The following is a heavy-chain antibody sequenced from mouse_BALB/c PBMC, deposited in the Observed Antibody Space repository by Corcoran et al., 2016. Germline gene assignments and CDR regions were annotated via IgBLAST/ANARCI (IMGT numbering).Heavy chain of an antibody. J-gene: IGHJ3*01. CDR2: INPYNDGT. V-gene: IGHV1S136*01. CDR3: ERPFITTVVAPAY. CDR1: GYTFTSYV. Sequence: EVQLQQSGPELVKPGASVKMSCKASGYTFTSYVMHWVKQKPGQGLEWIGYINPYNDGTKYNEKFKGKATLTSDKSSSTAYMELSSLTSEDSAVYYCERPFITTVVAPAYWGQGTLVTVSA. D-gene: IGHD1-1*01.